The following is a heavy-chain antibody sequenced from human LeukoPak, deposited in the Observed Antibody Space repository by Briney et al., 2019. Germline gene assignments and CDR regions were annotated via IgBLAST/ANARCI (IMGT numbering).Heavy chain of an antibody. D-gene: IGHD5-18*01. CDR2: IYPGDSDT. J-gene: IGHJ4*02. V-gene: IGHV5-51*01. CDR3: ARHPDLYSYGTGLFDY. Sequence: GGSLKISFKGSGYRFTSYWIGWGRPMPGKGVGWMGIIYPGDSDTRYSPSFQGQVTISADKSISTAYLQWSSLKASDTAMYYCARHPDLYSYGTGLFDYWGQGTLVTVSS. CDR1: GYRFTSYW.